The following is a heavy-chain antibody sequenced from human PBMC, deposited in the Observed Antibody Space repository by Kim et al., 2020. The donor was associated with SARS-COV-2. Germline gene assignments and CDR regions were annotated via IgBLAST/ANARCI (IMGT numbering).Heavy chain of an antibody. V-gene: IGHV3-74*01. CDR3: ARGGVPQSAYYFDF. CDR2: LNSDGSIT. CDR1: GFSFSSRW. Sequence: GGSLRLSCAASGFSFSSRWMHWVRQAPGKGLVWVSRLNSDGSITNYGDSVKGRFTISRDNAKNTLYLQMNSLRAEDTAVYYCARGGVPQSAYYFDFWGQG. D-gene: IGHD3-3*01. J-gene: IGHJ4*02.